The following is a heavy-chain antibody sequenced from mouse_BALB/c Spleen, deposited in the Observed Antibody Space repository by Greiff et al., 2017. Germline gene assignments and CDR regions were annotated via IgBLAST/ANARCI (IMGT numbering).Heavy chain of an antibody. Sequence: VQLQQSGAALARPGASVKLSCKASGYTFTSYWMQWVKQRPGQGLEWIGAIYPGDGDTRYTQKFKGKATLTADKSSSTAYMQLSSLASEDSAVYYCAREWYYGSSYYFDYGGQGTTLTVSS. V-gene: IGHV1-87*01. D-gene: IGHD1-1*01. J-gene: IGHJ2*01. CDR2: IYPGDGDT. CDR1: GYTFTSYW. CDR3: AREWYYGSSYYFDY.